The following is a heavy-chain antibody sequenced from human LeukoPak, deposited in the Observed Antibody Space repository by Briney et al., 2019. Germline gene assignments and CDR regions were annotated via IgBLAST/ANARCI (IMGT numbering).Heavy chain of an antibody. V-gene: IGHV3-21*01. D-gene: IGHD3-22*01. J-gene: IGHJ5*02. CDR2: ISSSSSYI. CDR3: ARSQGYYDSSGYFPLGERTWFDP. CDR1: GFTFSSYS. Sequence: GGSLRLSCAASGFTFSSYSMNWVRQAPGKGLEWVSSISSSSSYIYYADSVKGRFTISRDNAKNSLYLQMNSLRAEDTAVYYCARSQGYYDSSGYFPLGERTWFDPWGQGTLVTVSS.